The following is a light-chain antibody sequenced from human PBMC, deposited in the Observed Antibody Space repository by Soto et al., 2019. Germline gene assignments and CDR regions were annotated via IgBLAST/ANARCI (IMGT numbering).Light chain of an antibody. CDR1: RRDVGGYNY. V-gene: IGLV2-14*01. Sequence: QSALTQPASVSGSPGQSITISCTGTRRDVGGYNYVSWYQQHPGKAPKLMIYDVTKRPSGVSDRFSGSKSGNTASLTISGLQAEDEADYYCSSFTSSSTQVFGTGTKVTVL. CDR3: SSFTSSSTQV. J-gene: IGLJ1*01. CDR2: DVT.